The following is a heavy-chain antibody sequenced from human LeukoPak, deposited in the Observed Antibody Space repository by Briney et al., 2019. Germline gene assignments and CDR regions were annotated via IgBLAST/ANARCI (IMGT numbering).Heavy chain of an antibody. Sequence: ASVKVSCKASGYTFTTYDIIWVRQATGQGLEWMGWMNPNSGSTGYAQKFQGRVTMTRDTSISTAYMELSSLRSEDTAVYFCARETTIPPYYFDYWGLGTPVIVSS. D-gene: IGHD3-9*01. CDR1: GYTFTTYD. CDR2: MNPNSGST. V-gene: IGHV1-8*01. J-gene: IGHJ4*02. CDR3: ARETTIPPYYFDY.